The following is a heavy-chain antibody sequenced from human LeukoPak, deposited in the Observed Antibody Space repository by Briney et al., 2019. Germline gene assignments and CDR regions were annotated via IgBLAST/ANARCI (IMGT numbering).Heavy chain of an antibody. V-gene: IGHV1-2*02. CDR2: INPNSGGT. Sequence: ASXXVSCKASGYTFTCYYMHWVRQAPGEGVEWMGWINPNSGGTNYAQKFQGRVTMTRATSISTAYMELSRLRSDDTAVYYCARSVVVPAARDYWGQGTLVAVSS. D-gene: IGHD2-2*01. CDR1: GYTFTCYY. J-gene: IGHJ4*02. CDR3: ARSVVVPAARDY.